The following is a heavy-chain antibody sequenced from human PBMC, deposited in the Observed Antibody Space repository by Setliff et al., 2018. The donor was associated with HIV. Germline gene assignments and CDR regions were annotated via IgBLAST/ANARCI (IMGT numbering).Heavy chain of an antibody. V-gene: IGHV4-59*08. D-gene: IGHD3-22*01. CDR3: AKSLVPSGYYYGRHAFDI. CDR2: IYYSGNT. CDR1: GASIRGHY. J-gene: IGHJ3*02. Sequence: PSETLSLTCSVSGASIRGHYWSWIRQSPGKGLEWIGNIYYSGNTNYNPSFKSRVTISVDTSKNQFSLRVNSVTAADTAVYYCAKSLVPSGYYYGRHAFDIWGQGTKVTVSS.